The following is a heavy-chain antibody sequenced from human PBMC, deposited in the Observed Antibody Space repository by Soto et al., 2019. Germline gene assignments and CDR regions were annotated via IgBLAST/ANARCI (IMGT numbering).Heavy chain of an antibody. CDR2: ISTAGNT. Sequence: EVRLVESGGDLVQPGGSLRLSCAASGFTFSNYDMHWVRQATGKGLEWVSTISTAGNTYSPGSVKGRFTISRKNAKNSLYIQMNSLRVDDTAVYYCARGRDSGLYYFDYWGQGTLVTVSS. CDR1: GFTFSNYD. D-gene: IGHD2-21*01. CDR3: ARGRDSGLYYFDY. V-gene: IGHV3-13*01. J-gene: IGHJ4*02.